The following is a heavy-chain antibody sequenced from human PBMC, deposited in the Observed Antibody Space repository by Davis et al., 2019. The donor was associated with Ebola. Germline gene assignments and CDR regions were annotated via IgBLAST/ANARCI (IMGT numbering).Heavy chain of an antibody. V-gene: IGHV1-2*06. D-gene: IGHD3-22*01. CDR3: ARDKGKIVVVITNYYYYGMDV. CDR2: INPNSGGT. J-gene: IGHJ6*04. CDR1: GYTFTGYY. Sequence: AASVKVSCKASGYTFTGYYMHWVRQAPGQGLEWMGRINPNSGGTNYAQKLQGRVTMTTDTSTSTAYMELRSLRSDDTAVYYCARDKGKIVVVITNYYYYGMDVWGKGTTVTVSS.